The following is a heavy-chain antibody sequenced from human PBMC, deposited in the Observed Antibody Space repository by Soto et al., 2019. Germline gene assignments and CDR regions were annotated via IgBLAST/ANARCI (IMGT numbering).Heavy chain of an antibody. Sequence: QITLKESGPTVVEPTETLTLTCSFSVFSLTSRPMGVGWIRQSPGKALEWLAVIYWDDDKLYHPSLRSRLTITKDNSKKKVVLTMTYMEPPDTATYYCAHRLGGFTCNDYYLDYWGQGTRVTVSS. CDR2: IYWDDDK. D-gene: IGHD1-1*01. V-gene: IGHV2-5*02. CDR3: AHRLGGFTCNDYYLDY. CDR1: VFSLTSRPMG. J-gene: IGHJ4*02.